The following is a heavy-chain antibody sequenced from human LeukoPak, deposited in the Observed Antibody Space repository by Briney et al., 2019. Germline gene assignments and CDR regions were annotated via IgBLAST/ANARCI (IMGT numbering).Heavy chain of an antibody. Sequence: GASVSLSCKASGYTFTKYVVHWVSQAPGKRPEWMGWITAGNGNTKYSQNFQDRDTITRDTSENTPYMALNSLTSEDTALYYCAGDECGDTCYPGVYWGQGTLVTVSS. J-gene: IGHJ4*02. CDR3: AGDECGDTCYPGVY. CDR1: GYTFTKYV. D-gene: IGHD2-21*02. V-gene: IGHV1-3*01. CDR2: ITAGNGNT.